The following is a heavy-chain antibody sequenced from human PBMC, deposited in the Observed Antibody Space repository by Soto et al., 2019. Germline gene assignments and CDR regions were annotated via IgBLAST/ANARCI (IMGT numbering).Heavy chain of an antibody. CDR2: ISYDGSNK. CDR3: ARDPYSSGPHYFDY. D-gene: IGHD6-19*01. Sequence: PGGSLRLSCAASGFTFSSYAMHWVRQAPGKGLEWVAVISYDGSNKYYADSVKGRFTISRDNSKNTLYLQMNSLRAEDTAVYYCARDPYSSGPHYFDYWGQGTLVTVS. J-gene: IGHJ4*02. CDR1: GFTFSSYA. V-gene: IGHV3-30-3*01.